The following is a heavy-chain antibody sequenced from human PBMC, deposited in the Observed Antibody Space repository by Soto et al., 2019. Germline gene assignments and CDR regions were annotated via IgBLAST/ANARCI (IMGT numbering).Heavy chain of an antibody. Sequence: QVQLVQSGAEVKKPGASVKVSCKAPGCNFSSNGIKWVRQAPGQGLEFMGGIIPTCGTTNYAHKFRGRVTITADESSGTASMELSSLRSDDTAVYYCAGASDSTWYTWLDPWGQGTLVTVSS. D-gene: IGHD5-18*01. J-gene: IGHJ5*02. CDR2: IIPTCGTT. V-gene: IGHV1-69*01. CDR3: AGASDSTWYTWLDP. CDR1: GCNFSSNG.